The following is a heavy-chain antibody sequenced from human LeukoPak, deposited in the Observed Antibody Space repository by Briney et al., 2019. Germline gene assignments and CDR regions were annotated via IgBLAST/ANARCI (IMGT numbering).Heavy chain of an antibody. CDR2: INPNSGGT. D-gene: IGHD3-10*01. J-gene: IGHJ4*02. V-gene: IGHV1-2*02. Sequence: GASVKVSCKASGYTFTSYGMNWVRQAPGQGLEWMGWINPNSGGTNYAQKFQGRVTMTRDTSISTAYMELSRLRSDDTAVYYCARVGSGSFSRYFDYWGQGTLVTVSS. CDR3: ARVGSGSFSRYFDY. CDR1: GYTFTSYG.